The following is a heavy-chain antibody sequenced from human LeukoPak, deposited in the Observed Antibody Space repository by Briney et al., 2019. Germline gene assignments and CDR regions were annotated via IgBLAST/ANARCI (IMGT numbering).Heavy chain of an antibody. D-gene: IGHD3-22*01. CDR2: IYYSGNT. V-gene: IGHV4-39*07. CDR3: ARVSSTDFYDNRGWFDP. Sequence: SETLSLTCTVSGVSISSSNSYWGWIRQPPGKGLEWIGSIYYSGNTYYNASLKSQVSISIDTSKNQFSLKLSSVSAADTAVYYCARVSSTDFYDNRGWFDPWGQGTLVTVSS. CDR1: GVSISSSNSY. J-gene: IGHJ5*02.